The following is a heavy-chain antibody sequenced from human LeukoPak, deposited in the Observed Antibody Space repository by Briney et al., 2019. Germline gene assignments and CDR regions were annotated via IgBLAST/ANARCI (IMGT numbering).Heavy chain of an antibody. V-gene: IGHV3-9*01. Sequence: PGRSLRLSCAASGFTFDDYAMHWVRHAPGKGLEWVSGISWNSGSIGYADSVKGRFTISRDNAENSLYLQMNSLRAEDTALYYCAKDMYYDFWSGYYTGNNYYYGMDVWGQGTTVTVSS. CDR3: AKDMYYDFWSGYYTGNNYYYGMDV. CDR2: ISWNSGSI. J-gene: IGHJ6*02. D-gene: IGHD3-3*01. CDR1: GFTFDDYA.